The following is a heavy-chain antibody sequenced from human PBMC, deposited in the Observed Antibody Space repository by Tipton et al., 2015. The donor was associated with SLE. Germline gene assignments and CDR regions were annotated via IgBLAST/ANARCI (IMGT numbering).Heavy chain of an antibody. CDR2: IYHSGST. V-gene: IGHV4-59*02. CDR1: GGSVSSQY. CDR3: ARDVIRAFDI. J-gene: IGHJ3*02. D-gene: IGHD2-21*01. Sequence: TLSLTCTVSGGSVSSQYRTWIRQPPGKGLEWIGNIYHSGSTNYNPSLTSRITIAVDTSKNQFYLNLRSVTAAGTAVYFCARDVIRAFDIWGQGAMVTVSS.